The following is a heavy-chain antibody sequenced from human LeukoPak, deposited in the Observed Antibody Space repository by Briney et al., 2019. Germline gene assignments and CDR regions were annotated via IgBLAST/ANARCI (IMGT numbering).Heavy chain of an antibody. Sequence: GRSLRLSCAASGFTFSSYSMNWVRQAPGKGLEWVSYISSSSSTIYYADSVKGRFTISRDNAKNSLYLQMNSLRDEDTAVYYCASLVNDYFDYWGQGTLVTVSS. V-gene: IGHV3-48*02. CDR1: GFTFSSYS. J-gene: IGHJ4*02. CDR2: ISSSSSTI. CDR3: ASLVNDYFDY.